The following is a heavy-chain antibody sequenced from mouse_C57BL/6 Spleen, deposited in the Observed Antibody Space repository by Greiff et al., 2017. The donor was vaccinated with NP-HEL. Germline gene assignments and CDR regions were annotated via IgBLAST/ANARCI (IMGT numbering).Heavy chain of an antibody. CDR3: SRHEAPLYYYVSSSRYFDV. D-gene: IGHD1-1*01. CDR1: GYTFTEYT. CDR2: FYPGSGSI. J-gene: IGHJ1*03. V-gene: IGHV1-62-2*01. Sequence: QVQLQQSGAELVKPGASVKLSCKASGYTFTEYTIHWVKQRSGQGLEWIGWFYPGSGSIKYNEKFKDKATLTADKSYSTVYMEISRVTSEYSAVYFCSRHEAPLYYYVSSSRYFDVWGTGTTVTVSS.